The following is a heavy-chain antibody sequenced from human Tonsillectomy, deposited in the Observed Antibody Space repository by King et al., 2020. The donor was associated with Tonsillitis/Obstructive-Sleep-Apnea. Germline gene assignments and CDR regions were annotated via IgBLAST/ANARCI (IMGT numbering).Heavy chain of an antibody. CDR2: IIPIFGTA. J-gene: IGHJ1*01. D-gene: IGHD2-15*01. CDR3: ARDSPYCSGGSCYHKYFQH. V-gene: IGHV1-69*12. Sequence: FQLVQSGAEVKKPGSSVKVSCKASGGTFSSYAISCVRQAPGQGLEWMGGIIPIFGTANYAQKFQGRVTITADESTRTAYMELSSLRSEDTAVYYCARDSPYCSGGSCYHKYFQHWGQGTLVTVSS. CDR1: GGTFSSYA.